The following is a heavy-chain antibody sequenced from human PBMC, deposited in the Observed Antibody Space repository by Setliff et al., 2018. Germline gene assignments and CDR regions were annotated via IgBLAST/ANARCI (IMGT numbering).Heavy chain of an antibody. Sequence: ETLSLTCTVSGGSISSYYWSWIRQPPGKGLEWIGYIYYSGSTNYNPSLKSRVTISVDTSKNQFSLKLSSVTAADTAVYYCAREGYYNFWSGFMDVWGQGTTVTVSS. D-gene: IGHD3-3*01. CDR1: GGSISSYY. CDR3: AREGYYNFWSGFMDV. CDR2: IYYSGST. J-gene: IGHJ6*02. V-gene: IGHV4-59*01.